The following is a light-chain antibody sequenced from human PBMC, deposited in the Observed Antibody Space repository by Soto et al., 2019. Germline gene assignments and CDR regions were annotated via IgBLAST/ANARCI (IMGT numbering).Light chain of an antibody. J-gene: IGKJ4*01. Sequence: DIVMTQSPDSLAVSLGERATINCKSSQSVLFTSNNKNYLAWYQQKAGQPPKLLIYWASTRESVVPDRFSGSGSGTNFTLTISSLQGEDVAVYYCQHYYTTPITFGGGTRVEIK. CDR1: QSVLFTSNNKNY. CDR3: QHYYTTPIT. V-gene: IGKV4-1*01. CDR2: WAS.